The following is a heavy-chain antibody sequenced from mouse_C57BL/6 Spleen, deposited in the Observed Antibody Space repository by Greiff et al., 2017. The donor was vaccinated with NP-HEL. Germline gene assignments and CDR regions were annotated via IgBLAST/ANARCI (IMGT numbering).Heavy chain of an antibody. CDR1: GYTFTDYE. J-gene: IGHJ3*01. Sequence: QVHVKQSGAELVRPGASVTLSCKASGYTFTDYEMHWVKQTPVHGLEWIGAIDPETGGTAYNQKFKGKAILTADKSSSTAYMELRSLTSEDSAVYYCTRSLYSNYAWFAYWGQGTLVTVSA. CDR3: TRSLYSNYAWFAY. D-gene: IGHD2-5*01. V-gene: IGHV1-15*01. CDR2: IDPETGGT.